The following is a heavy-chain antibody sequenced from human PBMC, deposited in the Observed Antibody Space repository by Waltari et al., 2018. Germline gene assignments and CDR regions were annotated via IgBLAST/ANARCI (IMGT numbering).Heavy chain of an antibody. J-gene: IGHJ4*02. CDR1: GFTFSSYW. D-gene: IGHD2-2*02. CDR2: INSDGSST. CDR3: ARDSIVVVPAAILDY. V-gene: IGHV3-74*01. Sequence: EVQLVESGGGLVQPGGSLRLSCAASGFTFSSYWMHWVRQAPGKGLVVVSRINSDGSSTSYADSVKGRFTISRDNAKNTLYLQMNSLRAEDTAVYYCARDSIVVVPAAILDYWGQGTLVTVSS.